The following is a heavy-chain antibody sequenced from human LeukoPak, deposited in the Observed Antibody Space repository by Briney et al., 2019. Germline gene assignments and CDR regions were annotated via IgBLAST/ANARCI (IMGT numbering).Heavy chain of an antibody. J-gene: IGHJ4*02. D-gene: IGHD6-19*01. V-gene: IGHV3-74*01. CDR2: INSDGSST. CDR1: GFTFSSYW. Sequence: GGSLRLSCAASGFTFSSYWMHWVRQAPGKGLVWVSRINSDGSSTSYADSVKGRFTISRDNAKNSLYLQMNSLRAEDTAVYYCARDTYSSGWYVGGFDYWGQGTLVTVSS. CDR3: ARDTYSSGWYVGGFDY.